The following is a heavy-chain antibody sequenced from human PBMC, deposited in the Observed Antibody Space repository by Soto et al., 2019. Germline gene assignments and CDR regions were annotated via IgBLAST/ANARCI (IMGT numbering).Heavy chain of an antibody. V-gene: IGHV3-23*01. CDR2: ISGTGDTT. CDR3: AKGYCSSTSCSFDY. Sequence: PGGSLRLSCAASGSTFTNFAMNWVRQAPGKGLEWVSVISGTGDTTYNADSVKGRFTISRDNSMNTAFLQMNSLRAEDTALYYCAKGYCSSTSCSFDYWGQGTLVTVSS. D-gene: IGHD2-2*01. J-gene: IGHJ4*02. CDR1: GSTFTNFA.